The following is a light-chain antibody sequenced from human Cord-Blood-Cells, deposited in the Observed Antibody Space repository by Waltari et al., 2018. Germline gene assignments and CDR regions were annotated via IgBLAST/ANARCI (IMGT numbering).Light chain of an antibody. CDR1: QDISNY. CDR2: DAS. CDR3: QQYDNLPYT. J-gene: IGKJ2*01. Sequence: DIQMTQSPSSLSASVGDRVTITCQASQDISNYLNWYQQKPGEAPKLLIYDASNLETGVPSRFSGSGYGTDFTFTISSLQPEDIATYYCQQYDNLPYTFGQGTKLGIK. V-gene: IGKV1-33*01.